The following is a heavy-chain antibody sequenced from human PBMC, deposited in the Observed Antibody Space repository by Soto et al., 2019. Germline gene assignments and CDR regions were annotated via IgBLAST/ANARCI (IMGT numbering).Heavy chain of an antibody. D-gene: IGHD3-22*01. Sequence: GSTEYNPSLKSRVTISVDTSKNQFSLKLSSVTAADTAVYYCARRPSGNGYIDNCGQGTLVTVSS. CDR2: GST. CDR3: ARRPSGNGYIDN. V-gene: IGHV4-39*01. J-gene: IGHJ4*02.